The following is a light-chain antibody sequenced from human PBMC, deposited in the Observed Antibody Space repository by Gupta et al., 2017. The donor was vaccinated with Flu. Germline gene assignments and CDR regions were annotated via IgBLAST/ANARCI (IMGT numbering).Light chain of an antibody. CDR3: AAWDDSRNGRV. V-gene: IGLV1-44*01. J-gene: IGLJ3*02. CDR2: SNN. CDR1: SSNIGSNT. Sequence: QSVLTQPPSASGTPGQRVTIPCSGSSSNIGSNTVTWYQQLPGTAPKLLIYSNNQRRSGVPERFSGSKSGTSASVAISGLQAEDEADYYCAAWDDSRNGRVFGGGTKLTVL.